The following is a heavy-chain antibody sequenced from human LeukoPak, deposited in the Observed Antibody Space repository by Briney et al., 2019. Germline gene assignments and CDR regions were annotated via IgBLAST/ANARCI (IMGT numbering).Heavy chain of an antibody. CDR2: INSDESNT. CDR3: ARSDSSGWYLDY. CDR1: GFTFSTYW. D-gene: IGHD6-19*01. J-gene: IGHJ4*02. Sequence: PGGSLRLSCAASGFTFSTYWMHWVRQAPGKGLVWVSHINSDESNTNYADSVKGRFTISRDNAKNTLYLQMNNLRAEDTAVYYCARSDSSGWYLDYWGQGTLVTVSS. V-gene: IGHV3-74*01.